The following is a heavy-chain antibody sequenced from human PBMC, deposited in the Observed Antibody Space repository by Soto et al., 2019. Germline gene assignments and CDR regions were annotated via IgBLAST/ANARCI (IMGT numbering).Heavy chain of an antibody. CDR2: ISGSDDST. CDR1: GFTFSSYA. D-gene: IGHD6-6*01. Sequence: EVQLLESGGGLVQPGESLRLSCAASGFTFSSYAMSWVRQAPGQGLEWVSVISGSDDSTYYADSVKGRFTISRDNSKNTLYLPMNSLRAEDTAVYYCAKRSSSSTFDYWGQGTLVTVSS. CDR3: AKRSSSSTFDY. J-gene: IGHJ4*02. V-gene: IGHV3-23*01.